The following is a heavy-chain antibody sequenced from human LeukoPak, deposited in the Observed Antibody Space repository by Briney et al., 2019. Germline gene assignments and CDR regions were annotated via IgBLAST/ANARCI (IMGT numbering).Heavy chain of an antibody. CDR2: INHSGST. J-gene: IGHJ4*02. D-gene: IGHD3-16*01. V-gene: IGHV4-34*01. CDR3: ARRPRWPPHDYVWGSPPGFDY. Sequence: SETLSLTCAVYGGSFSGYYWSWIRQPPGKGLEWIGEINHSGSTKYNPSLKSRVTISVDTSKNQFSLKLSSVTAADTAVYYCARRPRWPPHDYVWGSPPGFDYWGQGTLVTVSS. CDR1: GGSFSGYY.